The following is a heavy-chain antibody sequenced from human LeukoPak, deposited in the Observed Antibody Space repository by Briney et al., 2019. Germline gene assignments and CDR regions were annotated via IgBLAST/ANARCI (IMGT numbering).Heavy chain of an antibody. CDR1: GFTFSSYG. D-gene: IGHD2-2*02. CDR2: IRYDGSNK. Sequence: GGSLRLSCAASGFTFSSYGMHWVRQAPGKGLEWVAFIRYDGSNKYYADSVKGRFTITRNNSKNTLYLQMNSLRAEDTAVYYCAKTRTYCSSTSCYTRHFDYWGQGTLVTVSS. V-gene: IGHV3-30*02. J-gene: IGHJ4*02. CDR3: AKTRTYCSSTSCYTRHFDY.